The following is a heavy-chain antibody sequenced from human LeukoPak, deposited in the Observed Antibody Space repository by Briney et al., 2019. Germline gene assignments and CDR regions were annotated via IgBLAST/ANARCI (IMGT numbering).Heavy chain of an antibody. CDR1: GFTFSSYG. CDR3: AKQFIYNDY. D-gene: IGHD1-1*01. Sequence: GGSLRLSCAASGFTFSSYGMSWVRQAPGKGLEWVSGISGSGGTTYYADSVKGRFTISRDNSKNTLYLQMNSLRAEDTAVYYCAKQFIYNDYWGQGTLVTVSS. V-gene: IGHV3-23*01. J-gene: IGHJ4*02. CDR2: ISGSGGTT.